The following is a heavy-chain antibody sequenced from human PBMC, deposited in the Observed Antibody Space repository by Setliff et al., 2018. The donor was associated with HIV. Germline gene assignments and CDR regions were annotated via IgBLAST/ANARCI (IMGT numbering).Heavy chain of an antibody. Sequence: SETLSLTCTVSGDSIRNDYWTWIRQSPEKGLEWIAYISYTGGTNYNPSLKGRVTLSLDASKNQISLKLRSVIAADTAMYYCARGHEWLRNWGQGTLVTVS. CDR2: ISYTGGT. CDR3: ARGHEWLRN. J-gene: IGHJ4*02. D-gene: IGHD5-12*01. V-gene: IGHV4-59*01. CDR1: GDSIRNDY.